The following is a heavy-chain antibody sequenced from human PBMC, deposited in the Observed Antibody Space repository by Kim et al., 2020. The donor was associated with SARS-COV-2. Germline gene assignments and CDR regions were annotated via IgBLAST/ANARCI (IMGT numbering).Heavy chain of an antibody. CDR2: NGGTTT. CDR3: ARGPF. V-gene: IGHV3-74*01. J-gene: IGHJ4*02. Sequence: NGGTTTRYADSVKGRFTISRDNSKNTLFLQMTSLRADDTGVYYCARGPFWGQGTLVTVSS.